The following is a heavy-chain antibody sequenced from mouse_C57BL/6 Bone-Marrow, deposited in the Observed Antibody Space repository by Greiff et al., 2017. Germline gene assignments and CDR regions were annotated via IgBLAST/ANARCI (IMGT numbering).Heavy chain of an antibody. CDR3: ARRRWLLYDFDY. V-gene: IGHV1-54*01. CDR1: GYAFTNYL. CDR2: INPGSGGT. J-gene: IGHJ2*01. D-gene: IGHD2-3*01. Sequence: QVQLQQSGAELVRPGTSVKVSCKASGYAFTNYLIEWVKQRPGQGLEWIGVINPGSGGTNYNEKFKGKATLTADKSSSTAYMQLSSLTSEDSAVYFCARRRWLLYDFDYWGQGTTLTVSS.